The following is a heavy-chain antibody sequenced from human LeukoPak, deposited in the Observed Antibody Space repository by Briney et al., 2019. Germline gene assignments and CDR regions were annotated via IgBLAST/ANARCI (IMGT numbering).Heavy chain of an antibody. CDR2: ISGSGGST. J-gene: IGHJ1*01. V-gene: IGHV3-23*01. Sequence: GGSRGLSCAASGFTFSSYAMSGVRRAQGKGREGGSAISGSGGSTYYADAGKGRFTISPDTSTNPLYLQMNSLRAEDTAVYYCAKDLGYYHSSGSIYWGQGTLVTLSS. CDR1: GFTFSSYA. CDR3: AKDLGYYHSSGSIY. D-gene: IGHD3-22*01.